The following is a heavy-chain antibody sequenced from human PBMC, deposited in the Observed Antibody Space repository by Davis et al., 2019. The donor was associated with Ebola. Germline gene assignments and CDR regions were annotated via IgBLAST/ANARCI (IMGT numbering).Heavy chain of an antibody. J-gene: IGHJ6*02. D-gene: IGHD2-15*01. CDR3: AKGAGGIVVIVDV. CDR2: ISYDGSDK. CDR1: GFTFSTYG. Sequence: PGGSLRLSCAASGFTFSTYGMHWVRQAPGKGLEWVAVISYDGSDKSYVDSVKGRFTISRDNSKNTLYLQMNSLRAEDTAVYYCAKGAGGIVVIVDVWGQGTTVTVSS. V-gene: IGHV3-30*18.